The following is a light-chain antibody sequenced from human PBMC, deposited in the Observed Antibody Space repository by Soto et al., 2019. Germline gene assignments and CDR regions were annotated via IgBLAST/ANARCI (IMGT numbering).Light chain of an antibody. CDR1: QSVSSN. CDR3: QLRSDWPPTYT. CDR2: GAS. J-gene: IGKJ2*01. Sequence: EIVMTQSPATLSVSPGERATLSCRASQSVSSNLAWYQQKPGQAPRLLIYGASTRATGIPARFSGSGSGTEFTLTISSLQSEDSAVYFCQLRSDWPPTYTFGQGTKLE. V-gene: IGKV3-15*01.